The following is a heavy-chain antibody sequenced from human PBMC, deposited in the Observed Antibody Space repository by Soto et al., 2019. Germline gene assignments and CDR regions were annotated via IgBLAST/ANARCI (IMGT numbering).Heavy chain of an antibody. Sequence: SETLSLTCTVSGGSMSFSNYHWTWIRRSPGKGPEWIGSGTTSYNPSLKSRVTIFVDTSQSQFSLKMHSVTAADTAVYYCATYGGDTGHFDYWGQGIMVTVSS. J-gene: IGHJ4*02. CDR3: ATYGGDTGHFDY. D-gene: IGHD4-17*01. V-gene: IGHV4-39*01. CDR2: SGTT. CDR1: GGSMSFSNYH.